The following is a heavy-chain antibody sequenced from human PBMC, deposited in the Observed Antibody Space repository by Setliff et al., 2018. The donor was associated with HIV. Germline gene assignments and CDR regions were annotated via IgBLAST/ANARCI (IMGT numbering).Heavy chain of an antibody. Sequence: GESLKISCKGSGYSFTSYWIGWVRQIPGKGLEWMGIIYPGDSDTRYSPSFQGQVTISADKSISTAYLQWSSLKASDTAMYYCARQGSSGWYGHDAFDIWGQGTMVTVS. J-gene: IGHJ3*02. CDR1: GYSFTSYW. V-gene: IGHV5-51*01. CDR2: IYPGDSDT. D-gene: IGHD6-19*01. CDR3: ARQGSSGWYGHDAFDI.